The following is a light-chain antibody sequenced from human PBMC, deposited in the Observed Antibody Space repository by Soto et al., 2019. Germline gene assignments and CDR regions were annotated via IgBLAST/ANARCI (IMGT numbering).Light chain of an antibody. J-gene: IGLJ1*01. V-gene: IGLV2-8*01. CDR1: SSDVGGYNY. Sequence: QSALTQPPSASGSPGQAVTISCTGTSSDVGGYNYVSWYQQYPGKAPKLMIYEVNKRPSGVPDRFSGSKSGNTASLSVSGHQAEDEASYYRSSYAGSNNPYVFGPGTKLTVL. CDR3: SSYAGSNNPYV. CDR2: EVN.